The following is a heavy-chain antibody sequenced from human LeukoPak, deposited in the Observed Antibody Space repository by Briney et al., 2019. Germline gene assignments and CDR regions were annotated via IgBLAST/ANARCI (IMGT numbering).Heavy chain of an antibody. J-gene: IGHJ4*02. Sequence: GGSLRLSCAASGFTVSSNYMSWVRQAPGKGLEWVSVIYDVGRTYYADSVKGRFTISRDNSKNTLYLQMNSLRAEDTAVYYCAKDDTTVTTGPVLFFDYWGQGTLVTVSS. CDR3: AKDDTTVTTGPVLFFDY. CDR2: IYDVGRT. CDR1: GFTVSSNY. D-gene: IGHD4-17*01. V-gene: IGHV3-66*02.